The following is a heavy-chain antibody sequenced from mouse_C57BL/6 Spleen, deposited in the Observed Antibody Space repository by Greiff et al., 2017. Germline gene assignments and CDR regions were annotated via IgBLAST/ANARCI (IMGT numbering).Heavy chain of an antibody. CDR2: IYPGDGDT. Sequence: QVQLKQSGAELVKPGASVKISCKASGYAFSSYWMNWVKQRPGKGLEWIGQIYPGDGDTNYNGKFKGKATLTADKSSSTAYMQLSSLTSEDSAVYFCARNHYGSSYLFDYWGQGTTLTVSS. CDR3: ARNHYGSSYLFDY. CDR1: GYAFSSYW. J-gene: IGHJ2*01. V-gene: IGHV1-80*01. D-gene: IGHD1-1*01.